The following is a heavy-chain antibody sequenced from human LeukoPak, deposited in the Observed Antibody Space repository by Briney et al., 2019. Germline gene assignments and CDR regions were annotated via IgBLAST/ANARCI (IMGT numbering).Heavy chain of an antibody. CDR3: ARFGGSGSPSYYYYYMDV. CDR2: IYYSGST. Sequence: PSETLSLTCTVSGGSVSSYYWSWIRQPPGKGLEWIGYIYYSGSTNYNPSLKSRVTISVDTSKNQFSLKLSSVTAADTAVYYCARFGGSGSPSYYYYYMDVWGKGTTVTISS. D-gene: IGHD3-10*01. CDR1: GGSVSSYY. V-gene: IGHV4-59*02. J-gene: IGHJ6*03.